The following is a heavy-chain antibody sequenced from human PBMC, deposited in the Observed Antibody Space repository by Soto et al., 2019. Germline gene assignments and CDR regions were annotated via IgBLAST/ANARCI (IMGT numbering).Heavy chain of an antibody. Sequence: ASVKVSCKASGYTFTSYDINWVRQATGQGLEWMGWMNPNSGNTGYAQKFQGRVTMTRNTSISTAYMELSSLRSEDTAVYYCARESPRYYGSGSYSPSGYGMDVWGQGTTLTVSS. V-gene: IGHV1-8*01. D-gene: IGHD3-10*01. CDR2: MNPNSGNT. CDR1: GYTFTSYD. J-gene: IGHJ6*02. CDR3: ARESPRYYGSGSYSPSGYGMDV.